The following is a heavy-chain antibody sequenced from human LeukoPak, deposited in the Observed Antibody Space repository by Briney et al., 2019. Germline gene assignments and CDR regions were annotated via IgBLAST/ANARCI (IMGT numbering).Heavy chain of an antibody. J-gene: IGHJ5*02. D-gene: IGHD6-13*01. CDR1: GFTFCSYS. V-gene: IGHV3-48*01. CDR2: ISSSSSTI. CDR3: ARDRRAAAGTHNWFDP. Sequence: PGGSLRLSCAASGFTFCSYSMKWVRQAPGKGLEWGSYISSSSSTIYYADSVKGRFTISRDNAKSSLYLQMNSLRAEDTAVYYCARDRRAAAGTHNWFDPWGQGTLVTVSS.